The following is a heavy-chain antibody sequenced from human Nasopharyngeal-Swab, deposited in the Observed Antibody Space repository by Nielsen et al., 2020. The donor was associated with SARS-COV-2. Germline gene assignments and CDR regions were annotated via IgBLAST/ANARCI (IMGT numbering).Heavy chain of an antibody. J-gene: IGHJ4*02. Sequence: GESLKISCQGSGYSFTSYWIGWVRQMPGKGLEWMGIIYPGDSGTRYSPSFQGQVTISADKSISTAYLQWSSLKASDTAMYYCARLGCSSTSCLSEFDYWGQGTLVTVSS. D-gene: IGHD2-2*01. CDR3: ARLGCSSTSCLSEFDY. CDR1: GYSFTSYW. V-gene: IGHV5-51*01. CDR2: IYPGDSGT.